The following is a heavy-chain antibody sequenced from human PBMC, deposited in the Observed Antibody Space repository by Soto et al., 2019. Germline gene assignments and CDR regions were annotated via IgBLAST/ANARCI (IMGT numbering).Heavy chain of an antibody. J-gene: IGHJ3*01. Sequence: EVQLVESGGGLVQPGGSLRLSCAASGFTFSSYWMSWVRQAPGKGLEWVANIKQDGSEKYYVDSVKGRFTISRDNAKNSLYLQMNSLRAEDTAVYYCARSIVDSSSWYPDPWGQGTMVTVSS. D-gene: IGHD6-13*01. CDR3: ARSIVDSSSWYPDP. V-gene: IGHV3-7*05. CDR2: IKQDGSEK. CDR1: GFTFSSYW.